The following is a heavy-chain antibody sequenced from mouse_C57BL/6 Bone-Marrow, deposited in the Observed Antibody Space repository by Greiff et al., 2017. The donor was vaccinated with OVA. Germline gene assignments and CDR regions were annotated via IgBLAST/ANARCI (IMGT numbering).Heavy chain of an antibody. CDR3: ARQVITTVVAPCAMDD. CDR2: IWSDGST. V-gene: IGHV2-6-1*01. Sequence: QVQLQQSGPGLVAPSQSLSITCTVTGFSLTSYGVHWVRQPPGKGLEWLVVIWSDGSTTYNSALKSRLSISKDNSTSQVFLKINSLPTDDTAMYYCARQVITTVVAPCAMDDWGQGTSVTVSS. D-gene: IGHD1-1*01. J-gene: IGHJ4*01. CDR1: GFSLTSYG.